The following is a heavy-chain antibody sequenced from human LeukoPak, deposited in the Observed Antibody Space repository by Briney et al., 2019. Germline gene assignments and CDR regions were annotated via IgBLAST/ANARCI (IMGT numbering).Heavy chain of an antibody. J-gene: IGHJ4*02. Sequence: PGGSLRLSCAASEFTFSSYAMSWVRQAPGKGLEWVSAISGSGGTTYYTDSVQGRFTISRDNSKNTLYLQMNSLRAEDTAVYYCAKEFSSSWYYYFDYWGQGTLVTVSS. CDR1: EFTFSSYA. D-gene: IGHD6-13*01. V-gene: IGHV3-23*01. CDR2: ISGSGGTT. CDR3: AKEFSSSWYYYFDY.